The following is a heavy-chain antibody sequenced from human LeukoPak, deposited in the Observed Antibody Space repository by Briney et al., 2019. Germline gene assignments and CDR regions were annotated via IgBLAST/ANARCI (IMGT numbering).Heavy chain of an antibody. CDR3: ARHMGSSSWYYYYMDV. V-gene: IGHV4-38-2*01. CDR1: GYSISSGYY. J-gene: IGHJ6*03. CDR2: IYHSGST. Sequence: SETLSLXCAVSGYSISSGYYWGWIQLSPGKGLEWIGSIYHSGSTYYNPSLKSRVTISVDTSKTQFSLKLSSVTAADTAVYYCARHMGSSSWYYYYMDVWGKGTTVTVSS. D-gene: IGHD6-13*01.